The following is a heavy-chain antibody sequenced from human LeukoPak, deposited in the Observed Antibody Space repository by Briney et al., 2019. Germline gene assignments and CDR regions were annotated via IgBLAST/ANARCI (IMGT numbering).Heavy chain of an antibody. CDR2: IYYSGST. D-gene: IGHD3-22*01. J-gene: IGHJ5*02. CDR3: ARGGGPYYYDSSGYSFSP. CDR1: GGSISSYY. V-gene: IGHV4-59*01. Sequence: SETLSLTCTVSGGSISSYYWSWIRQPPGKGLEWIGYIYYSGSTNYNPSLKSRVTISVDTSKNQFSLKLSSVTAADTAVYYCARGGGPYYYDSSGYSFSPWGQGTLVTVSS.